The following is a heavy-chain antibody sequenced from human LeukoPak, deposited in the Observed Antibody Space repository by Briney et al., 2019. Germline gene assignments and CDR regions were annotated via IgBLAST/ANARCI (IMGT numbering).Heavy chain of an antibody. CDR3: ARNEAGRYYYCMDV. CDR2: IKQDGSEK. J-gene: IGHJ6*02. D-gene: IGHD3-10*01. V-gene: IGHV3-7*01. Sequence: GGSLRLSCAASGFTFSSYWMSWVRQAPGKGLEWVADIKQDGSEKYYVDSVKGRITISRDNTKNSLYLQMNSLRAEDTAVYYCARNEAGRYYYCMDVWGQGTTVTVSS. CDR1: GFTFSSYW.